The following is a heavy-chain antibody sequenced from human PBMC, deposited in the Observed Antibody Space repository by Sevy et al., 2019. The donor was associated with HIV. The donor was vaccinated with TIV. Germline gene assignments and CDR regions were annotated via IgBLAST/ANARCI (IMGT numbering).Heavy chain of an antibody. CDR1: GYTLTGLS. CDR2: FDPEDGET. J-gene: IGHJ4*02. CDR3: ATTKDHYDSSGSPFDY. D-gene: IGHD3-22*01. Sequence: ASVKVSCKVSGYTLTGLSMHWVRQAPGKGLEWMGSFDPEDGETIYAQKFQGRVTMTEDTSTDTAYMELSSLRSEDAAVYYCATTKDHYDSSGSPFDYWGQGTLVTVSS. V-gene: IGHV1-24*01.